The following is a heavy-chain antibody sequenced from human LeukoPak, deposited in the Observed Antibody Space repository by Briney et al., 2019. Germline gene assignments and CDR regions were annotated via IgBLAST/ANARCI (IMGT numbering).Heavy chain of an antibody. CDR3: ASCRNLNRFDP. J-gene: IGHJ5*02. V-gene: IGHV3-11*06. CDR1: GFTFSDYY. Sequence: GGSLRLSCAASGFTFSDYYMSWIRQAPGKGLEWVSYISSSSSYTNYADSVKGRFTISRDNAKNSLYLQMNSLIAEDTAVYYCASCRNLNRFDPWGQGTLVTVSS. CDR2: ISSSSSYT. D-gene: IGHD1-14*01.